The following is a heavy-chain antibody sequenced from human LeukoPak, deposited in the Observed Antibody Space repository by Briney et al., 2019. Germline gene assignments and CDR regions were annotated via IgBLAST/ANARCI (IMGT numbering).Heavy chain of an antibody. J-gene: IGHJ4*02. V-gene: IGHV3-48*03. CDR1: GFSFSRYE. Sequence: SHTLFCAASGFSFSRYEMNWVLKTSGLGMYWVLYISSSGSTIYYADSGKGRFTISRDNAKNSLYLQMNSLRAEDTAVYYCARYSRDYAGDYFDYWGQGTLVTVSS. CDR2: ISSSGSTI. CDR3: ARYSRDYAGDYFDY. D-gene: IGHD4-23*01.